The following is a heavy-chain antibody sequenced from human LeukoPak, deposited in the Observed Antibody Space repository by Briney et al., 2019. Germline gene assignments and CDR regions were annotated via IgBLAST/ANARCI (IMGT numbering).Heavy chain of an antibody. CDR2: IYYNGDT. CDR1: GDSITSTY. D-gene: IGHD2/OR15-2a*01. Sequence: SETLSLTCTVSGDSITSTYWSWIRQPPGKGLEYLGYIYYNGDTNYNPSLRGRLSLSLDMSKNQFSLKLTSVTAADTAVYFCAKSARVTYFWGQGILVTASS. J-gene: IGHJ4*02. CDR3: AKSARVTYF. V-gene: IGHV4-59*08.